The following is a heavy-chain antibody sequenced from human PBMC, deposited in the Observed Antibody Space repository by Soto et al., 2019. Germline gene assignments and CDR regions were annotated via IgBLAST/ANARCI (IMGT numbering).Heavy chain of an antibody. Sequence: SETMSLTCTVFGGSICSGDYYWSWIRRPPGKGLEWIGYIYHSGTTSYNPSLKSRATISVDTSKSQFALRLGSVTAADTAVYYCTRGFYSGYNWFELWGQGALVTVS. CDR1: GGSICSGDYY. D-gene: IGHD2-21*01. J-gene: IGHJ5*02. V-gene: IGHV4-30-4*01. CDR2: IYHSGTT. CDR3: TRGFYSGYNWFEL.